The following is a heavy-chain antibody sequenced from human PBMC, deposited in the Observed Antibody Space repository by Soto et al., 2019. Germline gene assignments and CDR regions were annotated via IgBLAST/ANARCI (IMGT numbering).Heavy chain of an antibody. V-gene: IGHV1-69*13. Sequence: GASVKLSFKASGGTFSSYAISWGRQAPGQGLEWMGGIIPIFGTANYAQKFQGRVTITADESTSTAYMELSSLRSEDTAVYYCATRYAISGGRIGYYFDYWGQGTLVTVSS. CDR1: GGTFSSYA. J-gene: IGHJ4*02. CDR3: ATRYAISGGRIGYYFDY. CDR2: IIPIFGTA. D-gene: IGHD2-15*01.